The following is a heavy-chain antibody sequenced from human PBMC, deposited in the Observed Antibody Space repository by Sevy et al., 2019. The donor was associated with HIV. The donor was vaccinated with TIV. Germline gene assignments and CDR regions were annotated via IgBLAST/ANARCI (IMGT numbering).Heavy chain of an antibody. CDR2: INPNSGGT. J-gene: IGHJ6*02. Sequence: ASVKVSCKASGYTFTGYYMHWVRQAPGQGLEWMGRINPNSGGTNYAQKFQGRATMTRDTSISTAYMELSRLRSDDTAVYYCASSTSSVVVPADYGMDVWGQGTTVTVSS. V-gene: IGHV1-2*06. D-gene: IGHD2-2*01. CDR1: GYTFTGYY. CDR3: ASSTSSVVVPADYGMDV.